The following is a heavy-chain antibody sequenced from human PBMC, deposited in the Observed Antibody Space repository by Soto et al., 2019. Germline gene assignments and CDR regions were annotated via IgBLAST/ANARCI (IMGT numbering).Heavy chain of an antibody. CDR3: VKNSGWFNT. CDR1: GFTFGTTD. D-gene: IGHD3-10*01. CDR2: IDGSGGIT. J-gene: IGHJ5*02. V-gene: IGHV3-23*01. Sequence: QLLQSGGGLVQPGGSLTLSCAASGFTFGTTDMSWVRQAPGEGLEWVSTIDGSGGITYLADSVKGRFTISRDNSRNTVYLQMNSLRGYDTALYYCVKNSGWFNTWGQGALVTVSS.